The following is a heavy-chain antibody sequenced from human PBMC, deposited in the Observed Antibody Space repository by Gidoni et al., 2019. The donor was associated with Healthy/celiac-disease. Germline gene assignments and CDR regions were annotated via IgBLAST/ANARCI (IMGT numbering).Heavy chain of an antibody. CDR3: ARQDAEMATISLHVAFDI. CDR1: GGSISSSSYY. V-gene: IGHV4-39*01. Sequence: QLQLQESGPGLVKPSETLSLTCTVSGGSISSSSYYWGWIRQPPGKGLEWIGGIYYSGGTYNNPSLKSRVTISVDTSKNQFSLKLSSVTAADTAVYYCARQDAEMATISLHVAFDIWGQGTMVTVSS. D-gene: IGHD5-12*01. J-gene: IGHJ3*02. CDR2: IYYSGGT.